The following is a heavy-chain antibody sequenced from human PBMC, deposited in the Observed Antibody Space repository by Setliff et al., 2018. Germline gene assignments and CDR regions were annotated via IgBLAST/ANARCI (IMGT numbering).Heavy chain of an antibody. CDR1: GYTFTGYY. CDR3: ARDRDSQEAAAGSRKHYYGMDV. CDR2: INPKSGGT. Sequence: ASVKVSCKASGYTFTGYYMRWVRHAPGQGLEWMGWINPKSGGTNYAQKFQGWVTLTRDTSISTVYMDLSSLKSDDTAVYYCARDRDSQEAAAGSRKHYYGMDVWGQGTTVTVSS. D-gene: IGHD6-13*01. V-gene: IGHV1-2*04. J-gene: IGHJ6*02.